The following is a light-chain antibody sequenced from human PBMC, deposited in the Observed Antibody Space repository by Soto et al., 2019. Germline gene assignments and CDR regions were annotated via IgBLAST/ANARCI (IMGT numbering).Light chain of an antibody. CDR1: QSLNSNY. V-gene: IGKV3-20*01. Sequence: EVVLTQSPGTLCLSPGERATLSCRASQSLNSNYLAWYQQKPGQAPRLLIYGASNRATGIPDRFSGSGSGKDFALTISRLEPEDFAVYYCQQYGTSSITFGQGTRLEI. J-gene: IGKJ5*01. CDR2: GAS. CDR3: QQYGTSSIT.